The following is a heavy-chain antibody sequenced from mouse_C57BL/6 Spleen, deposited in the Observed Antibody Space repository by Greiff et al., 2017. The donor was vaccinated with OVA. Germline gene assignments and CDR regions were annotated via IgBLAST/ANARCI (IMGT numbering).Heavy chain of an antibody. D-gene: IGHD4-1*01. CDR3: ARGVGLHYFDY. Sequence: QVQLQQSGAELVKPGASVKLSCKASGYTFTSYWMHWVKQRPGQGLEWIGMIHPNSGSTNYNEKFKSKATLTVDKSSSTAYMQLSSLTSEDSAVYYCARGVGLHYFDYWGQGTTLTVSS. CDR1: GYTFTSYW. V-gene: IGHV1-64*01. CDR2: IHPNSGST. J-gene: IGHJ2*01.